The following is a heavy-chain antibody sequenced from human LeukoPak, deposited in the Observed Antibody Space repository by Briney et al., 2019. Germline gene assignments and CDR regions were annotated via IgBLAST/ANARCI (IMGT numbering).Heavy chain of an antibody. Sequence: SQTLSLTCTVSGGSISSGSYYWSWIRQPAGKGLEWIGYIYYSGSTNYNPSLKSRVTISVDTSKNQFSLKLSSVTAADTAVYYCARDGYYYGMDVWGQGTTVTVSS. V-gene: IGHV4-61*10. CDR2: IYYSGST. CDR3: ARDGYYYGMDV. J-gene: IGHJ6*02. CDR1: GGSISSGSYY.